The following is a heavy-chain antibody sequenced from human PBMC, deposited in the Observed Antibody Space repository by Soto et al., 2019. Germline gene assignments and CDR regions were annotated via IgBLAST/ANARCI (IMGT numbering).Heavy chain of an antibody. D-gene: IGHD4-4*01. CDR3: AGTTVTTPLPYYYYMDV. Sequence: PSETLSLTCTVSGGSISSSSYYWGWIRQPPGKGLEWIGSIYYSGSTYYNPSLKSRVTISVDTSKNQFSLKLSSVTAADTAVYYCAGTTVTTPLPYYYYMDVWGKGTTVTVSS. V-gene: IGHV4-39*01. CDR1: GGSISSSSYY. CDR2: IYYSGST. J-gene: IGHJ6*03.